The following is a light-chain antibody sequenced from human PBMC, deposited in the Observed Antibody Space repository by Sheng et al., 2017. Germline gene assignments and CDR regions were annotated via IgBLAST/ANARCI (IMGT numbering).Light chain of an antibody. CDR1: SGDIGTYNY. CDR3: SSYAGINSFVL. CDR2: RSL. Sequence: QSALTQPPSASGSPGPSVTISCTGTSGDIGTYNYVSWYQQAQARPPDSSFMRSLSGPQGCLIAFSASKSGNTASLTVSGLQAEDEADYYCSSYAGINSFVLFGGGTKLTVL. V-gene: IGLV2-8*01. J-gene: IGLJ2*01.